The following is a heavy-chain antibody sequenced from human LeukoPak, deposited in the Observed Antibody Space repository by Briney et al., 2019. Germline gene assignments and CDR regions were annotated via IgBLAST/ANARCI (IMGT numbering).Heavy chain of an antibody. CDR2: IYRGDST. CDR1: GXSVSSNY. J-gene: IGHJ5*02. Sequence: PGGSLRLSCAGSGXSVSSNYMSWVRQAPGKGLEWVSVIYRGDSTYYADSVKGRFTISRDNSKNTLYLQMNSLRAEDTAMYYCARLEVRGVIGPWGQGTLVSVSS. CDR3: ARLEVRGVIGP. V-gene: IGHV3-53*01. D-gene: IGHD3-10*01.